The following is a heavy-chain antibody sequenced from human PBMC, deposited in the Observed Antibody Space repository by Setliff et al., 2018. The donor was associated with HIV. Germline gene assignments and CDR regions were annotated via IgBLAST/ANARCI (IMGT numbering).Heavy chain of an antibody. CDR2: ISSSSSYT. CDR3: ARDPGIDFWSGFPYFDY. V-gene: IGHV3-21*01. J-gene: IGHJ4*02. D-gene: IGHD3-3*01. CDR1: GFTFSSYS. Sequence: GGSLRLSCAASGFTFSSYSMNWVRQAPGKGLEWVSYISSSSSYTHYADSVKGRFTISRDNVKNSLYLQMNSLRAEDTAVYYCARDPGIDFWSGFPYFDYWGQGTLVTVSS.